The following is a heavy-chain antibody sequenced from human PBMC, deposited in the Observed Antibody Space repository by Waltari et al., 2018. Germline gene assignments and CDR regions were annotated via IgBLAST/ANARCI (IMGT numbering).Heavy chain of an antibody. J-gene: IGHJ4*02. Sequence: EVQLVESGGGLVKPGGSLRLSCAASGFTFSSYSMNWFRQAPGKGLEWVSSISSSSSYIYYADSVKGRFTISRDNAKNSLYLQMNSLRAEDTAVYYCARYGQWLVQYFDYWGQGTLVTVSS. CDR2: ISSSSSYI. CDR3: ARYGQWLVQYFDY. V-gene: IGHV3-21*01. CDR1: GFTFSSYS. D-gene: IGHD6-19*01.